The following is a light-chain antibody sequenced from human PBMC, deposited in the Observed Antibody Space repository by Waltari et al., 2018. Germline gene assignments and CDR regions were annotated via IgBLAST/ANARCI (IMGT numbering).Light chain of an antibody. CDR2: EVT. CDR1: SSDGGGHNH. J-gene: IGLJ2*01. CDR3: SSFTTIGTLVV. V-gene: IGLV2-14*01. Sequence: QSALTQPASVSGSPGQSITISFTGTSSDGGGHNHVSWYQQQPGNAPKPLILEVTNRPSGISNHFSGTKSGNTASLTISGLQAEDEGEYYCSSFTTIGTLVVFGGGTKGTVL.